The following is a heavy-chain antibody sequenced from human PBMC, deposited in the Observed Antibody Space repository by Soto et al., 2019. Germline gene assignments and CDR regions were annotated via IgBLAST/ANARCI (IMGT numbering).Heavy chain of an antibody. J-gene: IGHJ4*02. CDR1: GGSISSSNYY. D-gene: IGHD1-26*01. Sequence: QLQLQESGPGLVKPSETLSLTCTVSGGSISSSNYYWGWVRQPPGKGLEWIGSTYDGGHTHYNPSRKGRVSVAIATSRRQLSLNLRSVTAADTAIYCWARHTSGSQHPGCDFWGQGTLVTVSS. V-gene: IGHV4-39*01. CDR3: ARHTSGSQHPGCDF. CDR2: TYDGGHT.